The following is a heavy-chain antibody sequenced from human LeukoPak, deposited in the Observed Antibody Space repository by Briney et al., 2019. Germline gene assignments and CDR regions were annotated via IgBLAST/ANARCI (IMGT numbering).Heavy chain of an antibody. CDR2: IYDSGST. CDR3: ARDTYDILTGCYTGQHP. V-gene: IGHV4-59*01. Sequence: SSETLSLTCTVSGVSISSFYWSWIRQPPGRGLEWIGYIYDSGSTNYNPSLKSRVTISVDTSKNQFSLKLSSVTAADTAVYYCARDTYDILTGCYTGQHPWGQGTLVTVSS. J-gene: IGHJ5*02. D-gene: IGHD3-9*01. CDR1: GVSISSFY.